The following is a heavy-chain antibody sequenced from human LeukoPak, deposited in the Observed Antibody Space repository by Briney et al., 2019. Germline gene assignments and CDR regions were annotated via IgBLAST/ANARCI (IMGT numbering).Heavy chain of an antibody. CDR3: ARAGGRALLGWVFDV. J-gene: IGHJ3*01. CDR2: YYSGGST. Sequence: GGSLRLSCAASGFTVSRNYMSWVRQAPGRGLEWVSIYYSGGSTYYADSVKGRFTISRDNSKNTLYLQMNSLRAEDTAVYYCARAGGRALLGWVFDVWGRGTVVTVSS. D-gene: IGHD3-16*01. V-gene: IGHV3-66*01. CDR1: GFTVSRNY.